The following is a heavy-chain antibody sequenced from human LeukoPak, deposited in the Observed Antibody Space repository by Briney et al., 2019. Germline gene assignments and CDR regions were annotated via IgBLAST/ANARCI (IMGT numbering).Heavy chain of an antibody. CDR3: ARQLGVGVWALDR. CDR1: GDSITTEYYW. D-gene: IGHD3-16*01. Sequence: PSETLSLTCDVSGDSITTEYYWWGWLRQPPGKGMEWIAIIFYTGKIHDNPSLRNRISMSVDTSKDQFSLRLSAVTAADTAVYYCARQLGVGVWALDRWGQGTLVTVSS. CDR2: IFYTGKI. V-gene: IGHV4-39*01. J-gene: IGHJ4*02.